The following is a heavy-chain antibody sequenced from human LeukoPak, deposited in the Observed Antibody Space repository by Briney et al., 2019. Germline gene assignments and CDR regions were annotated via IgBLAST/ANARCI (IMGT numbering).Heavy chain of an antibody. J-gene: IGHJ4*02. CDR2: ISGSGGST. V-gene: IGHV3-23*01. CDR1: GFTFSSYA. Sequence: GGSLRLSCAASGFTFSSYAMSWVRQAPGKGLEWVSAISGSGGSTYYADSVEGRFTISRDNSKNTLYLQMNSLRAEDTAVYYCVRNIASDTAMVWGQGTLVTVSS. CDR3: VRNIASDTAMV. D-gene: IGHD5-18*01.